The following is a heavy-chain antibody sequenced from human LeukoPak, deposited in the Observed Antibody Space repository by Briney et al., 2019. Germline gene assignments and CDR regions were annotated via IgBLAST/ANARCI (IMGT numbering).Heavy chain of an antibody. CDR1: GGSISSYY. J-gene: IGHJ6*03. D-gene: IGHD3-22*01. Sequence: PSETLSLTCTVSGGSISSYYWSWIRQPPGKGLEWIGYIYYSGSTNYNPSLKSRVTISVDTSKNQFSLKLSSVTAADTAVYYCAIAYYYDSSGYFLYYYYYYMDVWGKGTTVTVSS. V-gene: IGHV4-59*01. CDR2: IYYSGST. CDR3: AIAYYYDSSGYFLYYYYYYMDV.